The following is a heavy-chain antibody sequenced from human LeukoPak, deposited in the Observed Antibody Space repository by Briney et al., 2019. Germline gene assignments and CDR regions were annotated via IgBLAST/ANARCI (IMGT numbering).Heavy chain of an antibody. CDR3: AKSAAAAGRTYFDY. V-gene: IGHV3-23*01. Sequence: GGSLRLSCAASGFTFSSYAMSWVRQAPGRGLEWVSDVSGSGDSTYYADSVKGRFTISRDNSKNTLYLQMNSLRAEDTAVYYCAKSAAAAGRTYFDYWGQGTLVTVSS. J-gene: IGHJ4*02. D-gene: IGHD6-13*01. CDR2: VSGSGDST. CDR1: GFTFSSYA.